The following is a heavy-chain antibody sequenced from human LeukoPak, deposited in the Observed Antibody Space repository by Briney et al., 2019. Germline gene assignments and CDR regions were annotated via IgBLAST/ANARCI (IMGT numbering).Heavy chain of an antibody. V-gene: IGHV3-23*01. CDR3: ARDLRPYSSGCFNY. D-gene: IGHD6-19*01. J-gene: IGHJ4*02. Sequence: GGSLRLSCAASGFTFSSYAMSWVRQAPGKGLEWVSAISGSGGSTYYADSVKGRFTISRDNAKNSLYLQMNSLRDEDTAVYYCARDLRPYSSGCFNYWGQGTLVTVSS. CDR2: ISGSGGST. CDR1: GFTFSSYA.